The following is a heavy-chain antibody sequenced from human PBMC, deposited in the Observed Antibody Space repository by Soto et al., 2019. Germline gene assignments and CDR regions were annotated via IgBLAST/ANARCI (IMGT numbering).Heavy chain of an antibody. CDR3: ARDSMVPGVIFYYGMDV. V-gene: IGHV1-18*01. CDR2: ISAYNGNT. Sequence: ASVKVSCKASGYTFTSYGISWVRQAPGQGLEWMGWISAYNGNTNYAQKLQGRVTMTTDTSTSTAYMELRSLRSDDTAVYFFARDSMVPGVIFYYGMDVWGQGTTVTVSS. D-gene: IGHD3-10*01. CDR1: GYTFTSYG. J-gene: IGHJ6*02.